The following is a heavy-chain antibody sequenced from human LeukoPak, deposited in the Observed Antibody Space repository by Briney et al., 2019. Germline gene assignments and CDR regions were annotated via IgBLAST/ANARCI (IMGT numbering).Heavy chain of an antibody. D-gene: IGHD2-21*02. CDR2: INHSGST. CDR3: ASNPPFEYCGGDCYSSDY. Sequence: SETLSLTCAVYGGSLSGYYWSWIRQPPGKGLEWIGEINHSGSTNYNPSLKSRVTISVDTSKNQFSLKLSSVTAADTAVYYCASNPPFEYCGGDCYSSDYWGQGTLVTVSS. J-gene: IGHJ4*02. V-gene: IGHV4-34*01. CDR1: GGSLSGYY.